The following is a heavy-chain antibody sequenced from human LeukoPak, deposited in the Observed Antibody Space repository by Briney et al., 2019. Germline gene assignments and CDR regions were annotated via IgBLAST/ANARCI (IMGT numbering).Heavy chain of an antibody. V-gene: IGHV4-61*02. Sequence: SETLSLTCTVSGDSISTFNYYWSWIRQPAGKGLEWIGRIYSSGSTNYNPSLKSRGTISVDTSRNQFSLKLSSVTAADTAVYYCARVYYSGSYDYWYFDLWGRGTLVTVSS. D-gene: IGHD1-26*01. CDR3: ARVYYSGSYDYWYFDL. CDR1: GDSISTFNYY. J-gene: IGHJ2*01. CDR2: IYSSGST.